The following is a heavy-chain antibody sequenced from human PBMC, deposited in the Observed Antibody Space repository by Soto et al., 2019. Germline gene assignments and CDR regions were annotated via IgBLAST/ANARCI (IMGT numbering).Heavy chain of an antibody. J-gene: IGHJ3*02. Sequence: QMHLQESGSGLVKPSQTLSLTCAVSGGSLSSSAYSWSWIRQPPGKGLEWSGFLYQSGSTYYNPSLKSRVTMSLDRPKNQFSLKVSSVTAADTAVYYCARELRIYDSDGFSWDDAFDIWGHGTMVTISS. V-gene: IGHV4-30-2*01. D-gene: IGHD3-22*01. CDR3: ARELRIYDSDGFSWDDAFDI. CDR2: LYQSGST. CDR1: GGSLSSSAYS.